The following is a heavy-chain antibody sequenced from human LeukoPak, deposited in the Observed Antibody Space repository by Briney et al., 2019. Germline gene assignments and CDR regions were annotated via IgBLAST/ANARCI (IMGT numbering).Heavy chain of an antibody. D-gene: IGHD3-3*01. Sequence: ASVTVSCKPSGYTFPRYGIRWVQLAPGQGPEWMGWISAYNGNTNYAQKLQGRVTMTTDTSTSTAYMELRSLRSDDTAVYYCARACYDFWSGQAIGYYYYYMDVWGKGTTVTVSS. J-gene: IGHJ6*03. CDR3: ARACYDFWSGQAIGYYYYYMDV. V-gene: IGHV1-18*01. CDR1: GYTFPRYG. CDR2: ISAYNGNT.